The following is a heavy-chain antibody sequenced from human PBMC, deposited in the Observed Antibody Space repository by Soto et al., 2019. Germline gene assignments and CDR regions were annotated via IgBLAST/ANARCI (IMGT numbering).Heavy chain of an antibody. CDR1: GGTFSSYA. V-gene: IGHV1-69*13. D-gene: IGHD2-2*01. Sequence: SVKVSCKASGGTFSSYAISWVRQAPGQGLEWMGGIIPIFGTANYAQKFQGRVTITADESTSTAYMELSSLRSEDTAVYYCASRDIVVVPAAKYYYYGMDVWGQGTTVTDSS. CDR3: ASRDIVVVPAAKYYYYGMDV. CDR2: IIPIFGTA. J-gene: IGHJ6*02.